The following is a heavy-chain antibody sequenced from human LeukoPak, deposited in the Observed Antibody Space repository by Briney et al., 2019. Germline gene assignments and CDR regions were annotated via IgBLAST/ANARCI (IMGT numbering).Heavy chain of an antibody. Sequence: GASVKVSCKASGYTFTSHFMHWVRQAPGQGLAWMGIINPESGNTAYAQKFQGRITMTGDTSTSTVYMELSSLRSEDTAMYYCAKDGNWNNVPGDYYYMDVWGKGTTVAVSS. J-gene: IGHJ6*03. CDR2: INPESGNT. V-gene: IGHV1-46*01. CDR3: AKDGNWNNVPGDYYYMDV. D-gene: IGHD1/OR15-1a*01. CDR1: GYTFTSHF.